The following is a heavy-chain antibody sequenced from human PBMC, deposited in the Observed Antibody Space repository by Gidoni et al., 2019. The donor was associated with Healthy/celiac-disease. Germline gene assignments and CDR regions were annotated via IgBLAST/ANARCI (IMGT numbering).Heavy chain of an antibody. CDR3: ARDRGGSYPSYAFDI. D-gene: IGHD1-26*01. Sequence: EVQLVESGGGLIQPGGSLRLSCAASGFTVSCNYLSWVRQAPGKGLEWVSVIYTSGSTNYADSGKGRFTISRDNSKNTLYLQMNSRRAEDTDVYYCARDRGGSYPSYAFDIWGQGTMVTVSS. J-gene: IGHJ3*02. CDR2: IYTSGST. V-gene: IGHV3-53*01. CDR1: GFTVSCNY.